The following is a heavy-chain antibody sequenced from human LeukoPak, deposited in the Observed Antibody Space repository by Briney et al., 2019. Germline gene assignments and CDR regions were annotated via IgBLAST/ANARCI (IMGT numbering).Heavy chain of an antibody. J-gene: IGHJ4*02. V-gene: IGHV3-30*02. CDR3: EGVAVAGIY. CDR2: IRYDGSSK. CDR1: GFTFSGYG. Sequence: GGSLRLSCAASGFTFSGYGVHWVRQAPGKGLEWVAFIRYDGSSKYYADSVKGRFTISRDNSKNTLYLQMNSLRAEDTAVYYCEGVAVAGIYWGQGTLVTVSS. D-gene: IGHD6-19*01.